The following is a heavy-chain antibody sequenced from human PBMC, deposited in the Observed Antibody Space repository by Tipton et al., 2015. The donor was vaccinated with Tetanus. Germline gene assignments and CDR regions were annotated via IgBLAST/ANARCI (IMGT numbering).Heavy chain of an antibody. Sequence: TLSLTCAVSGESFSGHYWSWIRQAPGKGLEWIGYIYYSGSTNYNPSLKSRVTISVDTSKNQFSLKLSSVTAADTAVYYCARGTDDYWGQGTLVTVSS. CDR1: GESFSGHY. CDR2: IYYSGST. V-gene: IGHV4-59*11. CDR3: ARGTDDY. J-gene: IGHJ4*02. D-gene: IGHD2-2*01.